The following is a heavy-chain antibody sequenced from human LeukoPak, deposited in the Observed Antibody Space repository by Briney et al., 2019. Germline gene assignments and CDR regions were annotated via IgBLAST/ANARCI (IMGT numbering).Heavy chain of an antibody. D-gene: IGHD3-10*01. CDR1: GFTFSSYE. V-gene: IGHV3-48*03. CDR3: ARDGITMVRGVIANYFDY. J-gene: IGHJ4*02. Sequence: GGSLRLSCAASGFTFSSYEMNWVRQAPGKGLEWVSYISSSGSTIFYADSVKGRFTISRDNAKNSLYLQMNSLRAEDTAAYYRARDGITMVRGVIANYFDYWGQGTLVTVSS. CDR2: ISSSGSTI.